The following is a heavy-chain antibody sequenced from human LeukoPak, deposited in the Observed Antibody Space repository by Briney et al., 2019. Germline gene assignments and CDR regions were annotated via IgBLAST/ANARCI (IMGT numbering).Heavy chain of an antibody. CDR3: ARRIATYYYGSGSTPGGYYYGMDV. D-gene: IGHD3-10*01. V-gene: IGHV4-59*08. Sequence: SETLSLTGTVSGVPIRSYYLGWIRQPPGTGLEGIGYIYYSGSTNFNPSLKSRVTISVDTSKTQFSLKLSSVTAADTAVYYCARRIATYYYGSGSTPGGYYYGMDVWGQGTTVTVSS. CDR2: IYYSGST. CDR1: GVPIRSYY. J-gene: IGHJ6*02.